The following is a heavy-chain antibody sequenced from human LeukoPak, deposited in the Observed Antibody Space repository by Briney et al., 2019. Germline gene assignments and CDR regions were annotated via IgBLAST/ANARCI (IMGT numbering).Heavy chain of an antibody. Sequence: PGGSLRLSCAASGFTFSSYAMHWVRQAPGEGLEWVAVISYDGSNKYYADSVKGRFTISRDNSKNTLYLQMNSLRAEDTAMYYCTRDLHYHDSSGYTPWNFDLWGRGTPVTVSP. D-gene: IGHD3-22*01. J-gene: IGHJ2*01. CDR1: GFTFSSYA. CDR3: TRDLHYHDSSGYTPWNFDL. V-gene: IGHV3-30*04. CDR2: ISYDGSNK.